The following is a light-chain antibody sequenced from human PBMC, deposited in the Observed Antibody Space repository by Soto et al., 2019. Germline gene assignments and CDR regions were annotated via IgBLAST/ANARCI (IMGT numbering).Light chain of an antibody. CDR3: SSYTSSSALV. V-gene: IGLV2-14*01. Sequence: QSALTQPPSASGSPGQSVTISCTGTSSDVGAYDYVSWYQQHPGKAPKLMIYEVSNRPSGVSNRFSGSKSGFTASLTISGLQAEDEAHYYCSSYTSSSALVFGGGTKLTVL. CDR2: EVS. J-gene: IGLJ2*01. CDR1: SSDVGAYDY.